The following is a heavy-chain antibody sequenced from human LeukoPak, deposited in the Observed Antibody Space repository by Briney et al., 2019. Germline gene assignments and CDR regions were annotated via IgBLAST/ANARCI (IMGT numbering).Heavy chain of an antibody. V-gene: IGHV1-2*06. Sequence: ASVKVSCKASGYTFTGYYMHWVRQAPGQGLEWMGRINSNSGGTNYAQKFQGRVTMTRDTSISTAYMELSRLRSDDTAVYYCARDGGYYYDSSGNFDYWGQGTLVTVSS. CDR2: INSNSGGT. CDR1: GYTFTGYY. D-gene: IGHD3-22*01. J-gene: IGHJ4*02. CDR3: ARDGGYYYDSSGNFDY.